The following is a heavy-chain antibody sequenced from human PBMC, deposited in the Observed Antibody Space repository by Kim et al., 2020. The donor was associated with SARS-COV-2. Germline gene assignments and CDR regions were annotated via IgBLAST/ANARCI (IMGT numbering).Heavy chain of an antibody. J-gene: IGHJ6*02. CDR3: AKVVHGDSYYYYGMDV. V-gene: IGHV3-23*01. CDR1: GFTFSSYA. CDR2: ISNSGGST. D-gene: IGHD4-17*01. Sequence: GGSLRLSCAASGFTFSSYAMSWVRQAPGKGLEWVSAISNSGGSTDYAVSVKGRFTISRDDSKNTLSLQMNSLRAEDTAVYYCAKVVHGDSYYYYGMDVWGQGTTVTVS.